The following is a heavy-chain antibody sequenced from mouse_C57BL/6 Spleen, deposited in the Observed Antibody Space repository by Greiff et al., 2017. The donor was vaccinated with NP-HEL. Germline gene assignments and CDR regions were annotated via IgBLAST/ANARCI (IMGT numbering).Heavy chain of an antibody. D-gene: IGHD1-3*01. V-gene: IGHV1-72*01. CDR1: CYTFTSYW. Sequence: QVQLQQPGAELVKPGASVKLSCKASCYTFTSYWMPWVDPRPGRGLEWIGRIDPQSGGTKYNEKFKVKATLTVDKATSTAYMQLSSLTSEDSAVYYCARSGYRDSFDYWGQGTTLTVSS. CDR2: IDPQSGGT. CDR3: ARSGYRDSFDY. J-gene: IGHJ2*01.